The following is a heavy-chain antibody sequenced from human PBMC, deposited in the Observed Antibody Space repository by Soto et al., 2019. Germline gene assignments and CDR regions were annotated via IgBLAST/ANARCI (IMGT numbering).Heavy chain of an antibody. CDR2: IYYSGST. J-gene: IGHJ4*02. D-gene: IGHD3-22*01. V-gene: IGHV4-30-4*02. Sequence: SETLSLTCTVSGGSISSGGYYWSWIRQPPGKGLEWIGYIYYSGSTYYNPSLKSRVTISVDTSKNTLYLQMNSLRAEDTAVYYCAKVSYYDSSEAPFDYWGQGTLVTVSS. CDR1: GGSISSGGYY. CDR3: AKVSYYDSSEAPFDY.